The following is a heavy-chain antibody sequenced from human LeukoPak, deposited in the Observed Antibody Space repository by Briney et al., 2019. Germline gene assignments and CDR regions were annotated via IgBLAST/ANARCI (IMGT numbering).Heavy chain of an antibody. V-gene: IGHV3-53*01. CDR3: ARVLLWFGELLRSGMDV. J-gene: IGHJ6*02. CDR2: IHTSGST. Sequence: PGGSLRLSCAASGLTVSSNYMSWVRQAPGKGLGWVSVIHTSGSTYYADSVKGRFTISRDNSKSTLDLQMNSLRAEDTAVYYCARVLLWFGELLRSGMDVWGQGTTVTVSS. D-gene: IGHD3-10*01. CDR1: GLTVSSNY.